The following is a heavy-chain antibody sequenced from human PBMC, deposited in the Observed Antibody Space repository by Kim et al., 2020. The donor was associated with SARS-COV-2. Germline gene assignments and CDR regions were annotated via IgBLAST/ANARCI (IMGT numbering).Heavy chain of an antibody. D-gene: IGHD6-13*01. V-gene: IGHV1-18*01. J-gene: IGHJ4*02. CDR3: ARIEEGIAAADTFDY. Sequence: QKLQGRVTMTTDTSTSTAYMELRSLRSDDTAVYYCARIEEGIAAADTFDYWGQGTLVTVSS.